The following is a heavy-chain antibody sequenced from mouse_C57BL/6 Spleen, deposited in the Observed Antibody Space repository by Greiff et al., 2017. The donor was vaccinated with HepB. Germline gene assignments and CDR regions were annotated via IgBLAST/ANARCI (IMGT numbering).Heavy chain of an antibody. J-gene: IGHJ2*01. CDR2: INPNNGGT. Sequence: EVQLQQSGPELVKPGASVKMSCKASGYTFTDYNMHWVKQSHGKSLEWIGYINPNNGGTSYNQKFKGKATLTVNKSSSTAYMELRSLTSEESAVYYCASSLYYGVDYWGQGTTLTVSS. D-gene: IGHD1-1*01. CDR1: GYTFTDYN. V-gene: IGHV1-22*01. CDR3: ASSLYYGVDY.